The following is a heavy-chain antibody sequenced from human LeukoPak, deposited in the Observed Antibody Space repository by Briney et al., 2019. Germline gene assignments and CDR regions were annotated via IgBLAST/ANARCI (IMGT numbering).Heavy chain of an antibody. CDR1: GFTFDDYA. CDR2: ISGDGGST. V-gene: IGHV3-43*02. Sequence: GGSLRLSCAASGFTFDDYAMHWVRQAPGKGLEWVSLISGDGGSTYYADSVKGRFTISRDNSKNSLYLQMNSLRTEDTALCYCAKGGSYYEFDYWGQGTLVTVSS. J-gene: IGHJ4*02. CDR3: AKGGSYYEFDY. D-gene: IGHD1-26*01.